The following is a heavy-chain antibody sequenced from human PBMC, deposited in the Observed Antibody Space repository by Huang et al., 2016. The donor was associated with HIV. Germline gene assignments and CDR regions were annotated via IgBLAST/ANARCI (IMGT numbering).Heavy chain of an antibody. CDR3: AKRAGCSGVSCYSGMDY. V-gene: IGHV3-23*01. CDR2: ISCSGDIK. Sequence: EVQLLESGGGLVQPGGSLRLSCAASGFNFSSYAMTWVRQAPGKGLEWFSSISCSGDIKPSADSLKGRFTSSRDNAKNTLYLKMNSLRAEDTAVYYCAKRAGCSGVSCYSGMDYWGQGTLVTVSS. CDR1: GFNFSSYA. J-gene: IGHJ4*02. D-gene: IGHD2-15*01.